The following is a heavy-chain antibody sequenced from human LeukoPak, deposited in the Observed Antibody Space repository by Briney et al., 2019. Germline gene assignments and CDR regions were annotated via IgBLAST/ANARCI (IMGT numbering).Heavy chain of an antibody. CDR1: GFTFSSYA. D-gene: IGHD3-10*01. Sequence: GGSLRLSCAASGFTFSSYAMSWVRQAPGKGLEWVSAISGSGGSTYYADSVKGRFTISRDNSKNTLYLQMNSLKTEDTAVYYCTTDIGSSGNYYYGMDVWGQGTTVTVSS. V-gene: IGHV3-23*01. CDR3: TTDIGSSGNYYYGMDV. CDR2: ISGSGGST. J-gene: IGHJ6*02.